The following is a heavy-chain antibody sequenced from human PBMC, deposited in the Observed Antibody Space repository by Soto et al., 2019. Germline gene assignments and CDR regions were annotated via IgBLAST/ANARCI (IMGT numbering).Heavy chain of an antibody. J-gene: IGHJ4*02. Sequence: PGGSLRLSCSASGFTCSSYAMHWVRQAPGKGLEYVSAISSNGGSTYYADSVKGRFTISRDNSKNTLYLQMSSLRAEDTAVYYCVKTRRITMIVVVNPPWYFDYWGQGTLVTVSS. CDR1: GFTCSSYA. V-gene: IGHV3-64D*08. CDR3: VKTRRITMIVVVNPPWYFDY. D-gene: IGHD3-22*01. CDR2: ISSNGGST.